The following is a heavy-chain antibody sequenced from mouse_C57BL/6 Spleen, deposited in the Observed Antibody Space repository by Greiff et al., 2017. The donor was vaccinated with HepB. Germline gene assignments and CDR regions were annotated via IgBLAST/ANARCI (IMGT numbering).Heavy chain of an antibody. CDR1: GFTFSSYA. CDR3: ARDRGYYGSSHYFDY. Sequence: EVKLMESGGGLVKPGGSLKLSCAASGFTFSSYAMSWVRQTPEKRLEWVATISDGGSYTYYPDNVKGRFTISRDNAKNNLYLQMSHLKSEDTAMYYCARDRGYYGSSHYFDYWGQGTTLTVSS. D-gene: IGHD1-1*01. CDR2: ISDGGSYT. V-gene: IGHV5-4*01. J-gene: IGHJ2*01.